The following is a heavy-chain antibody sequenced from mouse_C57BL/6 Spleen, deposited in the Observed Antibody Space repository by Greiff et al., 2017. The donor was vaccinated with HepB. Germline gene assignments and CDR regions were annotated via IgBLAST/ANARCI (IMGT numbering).Heavy chain of an antibody. CDR2: IHPSDSET. J-gene: IGHJ3*01. D-gene: IGHD2-4*01. Sequence: QVQLQQPGAELVKPGASVKVSCKASGYTFTSYWMHWVKQRPGQGLEWIGRIHPSDSETHYNQKFKDKATLTVDKSSSTAYKQLSSLTSEDSAVYYCAPLGYYDYDGGFAYWGQGTLVTVSA. CDR3: APLGYYDYDGGFAY. CDR1: GYTFTSYW. V-gene: IGHV1-74*01.